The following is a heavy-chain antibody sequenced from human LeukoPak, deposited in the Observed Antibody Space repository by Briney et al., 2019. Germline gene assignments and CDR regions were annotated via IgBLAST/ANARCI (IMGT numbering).Heavy chain of an antibody. CDR1: GYTFTSYD. Sequence: GASVKVSCKASGYTFTSYDINWVRQATGQGLEWMGWMNPNSGNTGYAQKFQGRVTMTRNTSISTAYMELSGLRSEDTAVYYCAVGVYGDYENWFDPWGQGTLVTVSS. CDR3: AVGVYGDYENWFDP. D-gene: IGHD4-17*01. J-gene: IGHJ5*02. V-gene: IGHV1-8*01. CDR2: MNPNSGNT.